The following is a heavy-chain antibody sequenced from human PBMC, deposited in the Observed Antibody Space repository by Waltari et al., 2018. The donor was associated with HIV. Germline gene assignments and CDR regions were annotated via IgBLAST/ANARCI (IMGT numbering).Heavy chain of an antibody. CDR1: GFTFSTYW. J-gene: IGHJ4*02. CDR2: INSDGSST. D-gene: IGHD6-13*01. V-gene: IGHV3-74*01. Sequence: EVQLVESGGGLVQPGGSLRLSCAASGFTFSTYWMTWVRQAPGKGLVWVSRINSDGSSTNYAGSVKGRFTVSRDNAKNTLYLQMNSLRAEDTAVYYCARDLYSRNGDDYWGQGTLVTVSS. CDR3: ARDLYSRNGDDY.